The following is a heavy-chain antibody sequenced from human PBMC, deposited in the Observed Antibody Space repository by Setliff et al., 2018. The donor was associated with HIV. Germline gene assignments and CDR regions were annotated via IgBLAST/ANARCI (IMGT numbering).Heavy chain of an antibody. V-gene: IGHV1-18*01. J-gene: IGHJ3*02. CDR3: ARGQLDRHLRSDVPFDI. CDR1: GYTFTTYG. D-gene: IGHD1-1*01. Sequence: ASVKVSCKASGYTFTTYGFNWVRQAPGQGLEWMGWISASSDNTNYAQKFQGRVTLTTDTSTNTVYMELKGLRSDDTAVYFCARGQLDRHLRSDVPFDIWGQGTMVTVS. CDR2: ISASSDNT.